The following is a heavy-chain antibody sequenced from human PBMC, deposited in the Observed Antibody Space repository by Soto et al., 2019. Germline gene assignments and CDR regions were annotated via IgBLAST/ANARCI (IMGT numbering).Heavy chain of an antibody. J-gene: IGHJ4*02. V-gene: IGHV3-7*01. Sequence: PGGSLRLSCAASGFTFSSYWMSWVRQAPGKGLEWVANIKQDGSEKYYVDSVKGRFTISRDNAKNSLYLQMNSLRAEDTAVYYCARDLITHYGSAYYFDYWGQGTLVTVSS. CDR2: IKQDGSEK. CDR3: ARDLITHYGSAYYFDY. D-gene: IGHD3-10*01. CDR1: GFTFSSYW.